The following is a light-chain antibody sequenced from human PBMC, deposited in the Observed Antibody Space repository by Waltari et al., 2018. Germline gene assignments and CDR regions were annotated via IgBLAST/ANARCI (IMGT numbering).Light chain of an antibody. CDR3: MQATQFPGFT. CDR1: QSLVHSAGNTY. V-gene: IGKV2-24*01. CDR2: KIS. J-gene: IGKJ3*01. Sequence: DIVMTQTPLSSPVTLGQPASISCRSSQSLVHSAGNTYLSWLQQRPGQPPRLLMYKISNRFSGVPDRFSGSGAGTDFTLKISRVEAEDVGVYYCMQATQFPGFTFGPGTKVDIK.